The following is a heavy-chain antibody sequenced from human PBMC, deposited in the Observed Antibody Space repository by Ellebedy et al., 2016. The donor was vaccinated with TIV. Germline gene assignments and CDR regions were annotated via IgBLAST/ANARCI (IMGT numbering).Heavy chain of an antibody. J-gene: IGHJ4*02. V-gene: IGHV3-23*01. D-gene: IGHD2-15*01. CDR3: AKDRGMGGGSCFEY. CDR1: GLIFSKYA. CDR2: LSGSGGNT. Sequence: PGGSLRPSCAPSGLIFSKYAMSWVRQAPGKGLEWVSALSGSGGNTYYADSVKGRFTISRDNSKNTLYLQMNSLRGEYTAVYYCAKDRGMGGGSCFEYWGQGTLVTVSS.